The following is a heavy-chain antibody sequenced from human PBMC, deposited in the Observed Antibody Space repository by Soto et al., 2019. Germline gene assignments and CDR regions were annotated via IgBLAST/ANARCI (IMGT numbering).Heavy chain of an antibody. CDR1: GYTFTTYW. D-gene: IGHD3-10*01. J-gene: IGHJ4*02. CDR3: ARRAGVTVPFAY. Sequence: GESLKISCKTSGYTFTTYWVGWVRQRPGEGLEWMGIIYPSDSDTRYSPSFQGHVMFSVDKSLETAYLEWSSLKTSDTAVYFCARRAGVTVPFAYWRQGTQVTVSS. V-gene: IGHV5-51*01. CDR2: IYPSDSDT.